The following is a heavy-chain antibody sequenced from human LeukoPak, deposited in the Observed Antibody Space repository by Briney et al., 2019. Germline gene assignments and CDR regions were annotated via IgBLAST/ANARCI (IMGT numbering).Heavy chain of an antibody. CDR1: GGSISSYY. CDR2: IYYSGST. J-gene: IGHJ3*02. Sequence: SETLSLTCTVSGGSISSYYWSWIRQPPGKGLEWIGYIYYSGSTNYNPSLTSRVTISVDTSKNQFSLKLSSVTAADTAVYYCARGGYYYDSSGYSNDAFDIWGQGTMVTVSS. D-gene: IGHD3-22*01. CDR3: ARGGYYYDSSGYSNDAFDI. V-gene: IGHV4-59*01.